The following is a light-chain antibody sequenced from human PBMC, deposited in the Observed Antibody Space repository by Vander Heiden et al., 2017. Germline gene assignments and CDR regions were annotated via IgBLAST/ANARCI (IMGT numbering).Light chain of an antibody. CDR2: EVN. V-gene: IGLV2-18*02. CDR1: TSDVGSYNR. Sequence: QSALTQPPFVSGSPGQSVTISCTGTTSDVGSYNRVSWYQPPPGTAPKLMIYEVNNRPSGVPDRFSGSKSGNTASLTISGLQADDEADYYCSSYTSSITVVFGGGTKLTVL. CDR3: SSYTSSITVV. J-gene: IGLJ2*01.